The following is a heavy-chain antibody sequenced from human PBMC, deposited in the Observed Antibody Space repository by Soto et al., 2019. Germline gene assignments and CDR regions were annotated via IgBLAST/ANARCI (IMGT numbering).Heavy chain of an antibody. V-gene: IGHV3-23*01. CDR1: GFTFSNYA. D-gene: IGHD1-26*01. Sequence: EVQLLESGGGLVQPGGSLRLSCAASGFTFSNYAMNWVRQPPGQGLEWVSGISGSGGSTYYADSVKGRFTISRDNSKNTLHLQMNSLRAEDTAIYYCAKDREVGPTTSPNWFDPWGQGTLVTVSS. CDR2: ISGSGGST. J-gene: IGHJ5*02. CDR3: AKDREVGPTTSPNWFDP.